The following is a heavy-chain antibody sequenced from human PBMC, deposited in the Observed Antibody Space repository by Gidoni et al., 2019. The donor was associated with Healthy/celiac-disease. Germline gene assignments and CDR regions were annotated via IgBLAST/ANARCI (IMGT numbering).Heavy chain of an antibody. CDR3: AKHYYDSSGYGAGDYYYGMDV. D-gene: IGHD3-22*01. Sequence: EEQLLEAGGGLVQPGGSMRLSCAASGVTCSSYAMSWGRQAPGKGLELFSAICGSGVCTYYSYSVKGRFTISRDNSKNTLYLQMNSLRADDTAVYYCAKHYYDSSGYGAGDYYYGMDVWVQGTTVTVSS. J-gene: IGHJ6*02. CDR1: GVTCSSYA. CDR2: ICGSGVCT. V-gene: IGHV3-23*01.